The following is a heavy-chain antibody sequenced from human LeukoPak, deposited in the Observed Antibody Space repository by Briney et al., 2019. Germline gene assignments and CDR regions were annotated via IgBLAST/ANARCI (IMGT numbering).Heavy chain of an antibody. CDR3: ARRQYYYGSGSSIPYFDY. J-gene: IGHJ4*02. Sequence: ASVKVSCKASGYTFTSYAMHWVRQAPGQRLEWMGWINAGNGNTKYSQKFQGRVTITRDTSASTAYMELSSLRSEDTAVYYCARRQYYYGSGSSIPYFDYWGQGTLVTVSS. CDR1: GYTFTSYA. D-gene: IGHD3-10*01. V-gene: IGHV1-3*01. CDR2: INAGNGNT.